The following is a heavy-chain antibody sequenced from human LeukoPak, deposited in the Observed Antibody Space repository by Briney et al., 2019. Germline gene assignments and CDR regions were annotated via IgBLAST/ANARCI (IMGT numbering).Heavy chain of an antibody. CDR1: GFTFSSYS. D-gene: IGHD4-11*01. CDR2: ISSSSYI. V-gene: IGHV3-21*01. CDR3: ARDVAVTTDFGY. J-gene: IGHJ4*02. Sequence: GGSLRLSCAASGFTFSSYSMNWVRQAPGKGLEWVSSISSSSYIYYADSVKGRFTISRDNAKNSLYLQMNSLRAEDTAVYYCARDVAVTTDFGYWGQGTLVTVPS.